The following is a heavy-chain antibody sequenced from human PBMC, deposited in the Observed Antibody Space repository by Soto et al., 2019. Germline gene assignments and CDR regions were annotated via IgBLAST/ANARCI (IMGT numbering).Heavy chain of an antibody. CDR3: ARDGQNYDSSGYYLGGIAFDI. J-gene: IGHJ3*02. D-gene: IGHD3-22*01. V-gene: IGHV3-30-3*01. CDR1: GFTFSSYA. CDR2: ISYDGSNK. Sequence: QVQLVESGGGVVQPGRSLRLSCAASGFTFSSYAMHWVRQAPGKGLEWVAVISYDGSNKYYADSVKGRFTISRDNSKNTLYLQMNSLRAEDTAVYYCARDGQNYDSSGYYLGGIAFDIWGQGTMVTVSS.